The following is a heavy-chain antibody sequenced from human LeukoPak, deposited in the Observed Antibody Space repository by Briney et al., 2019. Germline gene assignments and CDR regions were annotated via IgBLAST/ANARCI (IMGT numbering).Heavy chain of an antibody. D-gene: IGHD3-16*02. CDR2: IYYSGST. Sequence: TSETLSLTCTVSGGSISSYYWSWIRQPPGKGLEWIGYIYYSGSTNYNPSLKSRVTISVDTSKNQSSLKLSSVTAADTAVYYCARLGYDYVWGSYRSNWFDPWGQGTLVTVSS. V-gene: IGHV4-59*08. J-gene: IGHJ5*02. CDR3: ARLGYDYVWGSYRSNWFDP. CDR1: GGSISSYY.